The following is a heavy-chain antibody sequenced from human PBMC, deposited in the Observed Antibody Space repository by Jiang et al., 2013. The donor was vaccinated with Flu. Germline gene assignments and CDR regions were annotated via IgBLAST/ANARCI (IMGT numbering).Heavy chain of an antibody. CDR1: GGSISSYY. Sequence: LLKPSETLSLTCTVSGGSISSYYWSWIRQPPGKGLEWIGYIYYSGSTNYNPSLKSRVTISVDTSKNQFSLKLSSVTAADTAVYYCARHLHITMVRNNWFDPWGQGTLVTVSS. CDR2: IYYSGST. D-gene: IGHD3-10*01. V-gene: IGHV4-59*08. J-gene: IGHJ5*02. CDR3: ARHLHITMVRNNWFDP.